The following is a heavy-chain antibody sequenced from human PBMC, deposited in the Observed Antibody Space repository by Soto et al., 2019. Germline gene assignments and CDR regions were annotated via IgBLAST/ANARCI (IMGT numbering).Heavy chain of an antibody. D-gene: IGHD3-10*01. CDR3: ARGSTMVRGVAEGYYYYYYMDV. V-gene: IGHV4-34*01. CDR1: GGSFSGYY. J-gene: IGHJ6*03. Sequence: SETLSLTCAVYGGSFSGYYWSWIRQPPGKGLEWIGEINHSGSTNYNPSLKSRVTISVDTSKNQFSLKLSSVTAADTAVYYCARGSTMVRGVAEGYYYYYYMDVWGKGTTVTVSS. CDR2: INHSGST.